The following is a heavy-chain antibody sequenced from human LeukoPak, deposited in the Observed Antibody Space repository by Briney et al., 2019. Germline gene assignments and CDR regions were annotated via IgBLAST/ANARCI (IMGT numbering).Heavy chain of an antibody. CDR3: AGDGIDDSSGHFRDYFDY. V-gene: IGHV7-4-1*02. J-gene: IGHJ4*02. CDR2: INTNTGNP. CDR1: GYTFTSYG. Sequence: ASVKVSCKASGYTFTSYGISWVRQAPGQGLEWMGWINTNTGNPTYAQGFTGRFVFSLDTSVSTAYLQISSLKAEDTAVYYCAGDGIDDSSGHFRDYFDYWGQGTLVTVSS. D-gene: IGHD3-22*01.